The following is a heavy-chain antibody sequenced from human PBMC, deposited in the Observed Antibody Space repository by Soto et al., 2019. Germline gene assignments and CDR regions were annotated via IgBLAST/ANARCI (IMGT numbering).Heavy chain of an antibody. J-gene: IGHJ6*02. Sequence: GASVKVSCKASGYTFTGYYMHWVRQAPGQGLEWMGWINPNSGGTNYAQKFQGWVTMTRDTSISTAYMELSRLRSDDTAVYYCARDTWSYYGSGSRNEHYGMDVWGQGTTVTVSS. CDR2: INPNSGGT. D-gene: IGHD3-10*01. V-gene: IGHV1-2*04. CDR1: GYTFTGYY. CDR3: ARDTWSYYGSGSRNEHYGMDV.